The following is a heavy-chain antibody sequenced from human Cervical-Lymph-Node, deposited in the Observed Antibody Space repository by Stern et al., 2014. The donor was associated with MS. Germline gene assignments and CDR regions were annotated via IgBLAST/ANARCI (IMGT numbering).Heavy chain of an antibody. Sequence: EQLVQSGAEVKKPGASVRVSCRPSGYTFTDSFIHWVRQAPGQGLEWLGRINPKTGTTNSPQKFQGRITMTRDTSISTAYMELRRLTYDDTAVYYCAREGRFFDWLSHWGQGAQVTVSS. CDR1: GYTFTDSF. D-gene: IGHD3-9*01. CDR3: AREGRFFDWLSH. V-gene: IGHV1-2*06. CDR2: INPKTGTT. J-gene: IGHJ4*01.